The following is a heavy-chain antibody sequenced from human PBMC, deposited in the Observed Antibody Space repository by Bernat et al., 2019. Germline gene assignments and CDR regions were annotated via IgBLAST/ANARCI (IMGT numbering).Heavy chain of an antibody. CDR1: GFIFHAYV. CDR2: ISHDSSAT. CDR3: VSDNTNWAFDY. V-gene: IGHV3-43*02. Sequence: EVPLVESGGGVIQPGGSLRLSCAPSGFIFHAYVMHWVRQAPGMGLEWVSRISHDSSATSYADSVKGRFTISRDNSKNSLYLQMNRLRVEDTALYYCVSDNTNWAFDYWGRGTLVTVSS. D-gene: IGHD7-27*01. J-gene: IGHJ4*02.